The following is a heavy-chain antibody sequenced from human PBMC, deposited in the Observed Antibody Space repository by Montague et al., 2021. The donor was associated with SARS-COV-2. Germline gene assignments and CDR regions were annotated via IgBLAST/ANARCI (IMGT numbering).Heavy chain of an antibody. V-gene: IGHV4-59*08. CDR1: GGSISSDY. CDR2: VYYRGNT. J-gene: IGHJ4*02. CDR3: ARHYDHSSRVDS. D-gene: IGHD3-16*01. Sequence: SETLSPTCTVSGGSISSDYCTWIRQPPGKGLEWIGFVYYRGNTYXNPSLMCRVTISVDTSSNHFSLTLSSVTAADTAIYYCARHYDHSSRVDSWGQGTLVTVSS.